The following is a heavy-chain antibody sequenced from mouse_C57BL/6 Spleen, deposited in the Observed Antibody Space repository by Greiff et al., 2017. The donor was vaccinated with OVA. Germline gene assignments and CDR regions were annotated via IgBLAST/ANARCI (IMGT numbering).Heavy chain of an antibody. CDR2: IYPGDGDT. CDR3: ARRGPSEARDY. Sequence: VQLQESGPELVKPGASVKISCKASGYAFSSSWMNWVKQRPGKGLEWIGRIYPGDGDTNYNGKFKGKATLTADKSSSTAYMQLSSLTSEDSAVYFCARRGPSEARDYGGQGTSDTVST. CDR1: GYAFSSSW. D-gene: IGHD3-3*01. J-gene: IGHJ4*01. V-gene: IGHV1-82*01.